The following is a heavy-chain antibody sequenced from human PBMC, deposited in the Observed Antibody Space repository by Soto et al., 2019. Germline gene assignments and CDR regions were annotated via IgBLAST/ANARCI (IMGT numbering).Heavy chain of an antibody. CDR2: IWYDGSNK. CDR3: AGDPKIFGVAAPNNWFDP. CDR1: GFTFSSYG. D-gene: IGHD3-3*01. J-gene: IGHJ5*02. Sequence: QVQLVESGGGVVQPGRSLRLSCAASGFTFSSYGMHWVRQAPGKGLEWVAVIWYDGSNKYYADSVKGRFTISRDNSKNTLYLQMNSLRAEDTAVYYCAGDPKIFGVAAPNNWFDPWGQGTLVTVSS. V-gene: IGHV3-33*01.